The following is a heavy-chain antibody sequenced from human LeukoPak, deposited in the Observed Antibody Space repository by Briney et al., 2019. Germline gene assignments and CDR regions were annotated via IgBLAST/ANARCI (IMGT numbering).Heavy chain of an antibody. V-gene: IGHV1-2*02. D-gene: IGHD6-6*01. Sequence: ASVKVSCKASGYTFTGYYKHWVRQAPGQGLEWMGWINPNSGGTNYAQKFQGRVTMTRDTSISTAYMELSRLRSDDTAVYYCARRMSIAARPELGYWGQGTLVTVSS. J-gene: IGHJ4*02. CDR2: INPNSGGT. CDR3: ARRMSIAARPELGY. CDR1: GYTFTGYY.